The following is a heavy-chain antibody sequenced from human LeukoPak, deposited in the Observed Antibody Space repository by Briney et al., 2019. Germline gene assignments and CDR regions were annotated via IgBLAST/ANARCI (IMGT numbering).Heavy chain of an antibody. CDR2: IYYSGST. CDR1: GGSISSYY. J-gene: IGHJ4*02. Sequence: SETLSLTCTVSGGSISSYYWSWIRQPPGKGLEWIGYIYYSGSTNYNPSLKSRVTISVDTSKNQFSLKLSSVTAADTAVYYCARLSRRDGYNWVDYWGQGTLVTVSS. CDR3: ARLSRRDGYNWVDY. D-gene: IGHD5-24*01. V-gene: IGHV4-59*01.